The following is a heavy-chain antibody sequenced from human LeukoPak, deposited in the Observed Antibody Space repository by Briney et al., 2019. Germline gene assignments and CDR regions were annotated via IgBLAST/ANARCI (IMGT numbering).Heavy chain of an antibody. Sequence: PGGSLRLSCAASGFTFSSYGMHWVRQAPGKGLEWVAVISYDGSNKYYADSVKGRFTISRDNSKNTLYLQMNSLRAEDTALYYCAKAIAAAGPLGDYFDYWGQGTLVTVSS. CDR2: ISYDGSNK. CDR3: AKAIAAAGPLGDYFDY. V-gene: IGHV3-30*18. D-gene: IGHD6-13*01. J-gene: IGHJ4*02. CDR1: GFTFSSYG.